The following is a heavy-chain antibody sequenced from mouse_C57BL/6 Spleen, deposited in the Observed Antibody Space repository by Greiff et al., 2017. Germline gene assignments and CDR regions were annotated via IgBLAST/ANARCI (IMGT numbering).Heavy chain of an antibody. J-gene: IGHJ3*01. D-gene: IGHD4-1*01. CDR3: ARSLNWDDAY. CDR1: GYTFTSYW. V-gene: IGHV1-7*01. CDR2: INPSSGYT. Sequence: VQLQESGAELAKPGASVKLSCKASGYTFTSYWMHWVKQRPGQGLEWIGYINPSSGYTKSNQKFKDKATLTAEKSSSTAYMQLSSLTYEDSAVYYCARSLNWDDAYWGQGTLVTVSA.